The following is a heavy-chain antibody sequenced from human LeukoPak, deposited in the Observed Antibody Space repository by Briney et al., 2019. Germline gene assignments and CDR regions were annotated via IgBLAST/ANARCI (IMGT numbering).Heavy chain of an antibody. CDR1: GFTVSRDY. CDR3: ARAIQFGGYFDY. J-gene: IGHJ4*02. V-gene: IGHV3-53*01. D-gene: IGHD2-15*01. CDR2: IYGGDTT. Sequence: PGGSLRLSCAASGFTVSRDYMSWVRQAPGKGLEWVSVIYGGDTTHYADSVRGRFTISRDTSKNTLYLQMNSLRADDTAVYYCARAIQFGGYFDYWGQGTLVTVSS.